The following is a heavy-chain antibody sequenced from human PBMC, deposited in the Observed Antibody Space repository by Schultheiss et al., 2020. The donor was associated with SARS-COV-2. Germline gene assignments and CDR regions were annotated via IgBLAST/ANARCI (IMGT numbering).Heavy chain of an antibody. CDR2: IYYSGST. V-gene: IGHV4-59*01. CDR1: GGSISSYY. CDR3: ARVGKNDILTGYYFDY. D-gene: IGHD3-9*01. Sequence: SETLSLTCTVSGGSISSYYWSWIRQHPGKGLEWIGYIYYSGSTYYNPSLKSRLSISVDTSKNQFSLKLSSVTAADTAVYYCARVGKNDILTGYYFDYWGQGTLVTVSS. J-gene: IGHJ4*02.